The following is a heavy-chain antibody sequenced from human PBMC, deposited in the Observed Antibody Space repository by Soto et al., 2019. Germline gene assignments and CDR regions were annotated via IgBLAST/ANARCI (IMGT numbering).Heavy chain of an antibody. D-gene: IGHD6-13*01. CDR2: IYYSGST. J-gene: IGHJ5*02. V-gene: IGHV4-39*01. Sequence: QLQLQESGPGLVKPSETLSLTCTVSGGSISSSSYYWGWIRQPPGKGLEWIGSIYYSGSTYYNPSLKSRVTISVDTSKNQCSLRLSSVTAADTAVYYCARHQSHSSSYVDPWGQGNLVTVSS. CDR3: ARHQSHSSSYVDP. CDR1: GGSISSSSYY.